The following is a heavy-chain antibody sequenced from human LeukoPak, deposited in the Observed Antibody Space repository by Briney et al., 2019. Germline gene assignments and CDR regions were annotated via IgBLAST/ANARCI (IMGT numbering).Heavy chain of an antibody. CDR1: GGSFSGYY. D-gene: IGHD3-3*01. V-gene: IGHV4-34*01. Sequence: SETLSLTCAVHGGSFSGYYWSWIRQSPRKGLEWIAEINDSGGTNYNPSLKSRVTISIDTSKNQFSLQLSSVTAADTAVYYCARDIRASGWNIDAFDIWGQGTMVTVSS. CDR3: ARDIRASGWNIDAFDI. CDR2: INDSGGT. J-gene: IGHJ3*02.